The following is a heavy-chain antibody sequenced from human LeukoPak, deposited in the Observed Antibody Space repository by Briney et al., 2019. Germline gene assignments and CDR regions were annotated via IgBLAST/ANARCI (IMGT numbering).Heavy chain of an antibody. V-gene: IGHV4-38-2*02. CDR1: GYSISSGYY. Sequence: PSETLSLTCTVSGYSISSGYYWGWIRQPPGKGLEWIGSIYHSGSTYYNPSLKSRVTISVDTSKNQFSLKLSSVTAADTAVYYCARDLPYDFWSGYYQYYFDYWGQGTLVTVSS. CDR2: IYHSGST. D-gene: IGHD3-3*01. J-gene: IGHJ4*02. CDR3: ARDLPYDFWSGYYQYYFDY.